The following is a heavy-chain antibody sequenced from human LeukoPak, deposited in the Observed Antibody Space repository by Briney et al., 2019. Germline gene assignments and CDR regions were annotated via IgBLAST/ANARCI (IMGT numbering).Heavy chain of an antibody. V-gene: IGHV1-69*13. D-gene: IGHD6-19*01. CDR3: ARGVGIQQWLVPFDY. Sequence: ASVKVSCKASGDTFSSYAISWVRQAPGQGLEWMGRSSPIFGTANYAQKFQGRVTITADESTSTAYMELSSLRSEDTAVYYCARGVGIQQWLVPFDYWGQGALVSVSS. CDR2: SSPIFGTA. CDR1: GDTFSSYA. J-gene: IGHJ4*02.